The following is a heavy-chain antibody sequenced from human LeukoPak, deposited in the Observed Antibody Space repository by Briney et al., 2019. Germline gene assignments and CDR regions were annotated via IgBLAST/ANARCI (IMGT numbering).Heavy chain of an antibody. V-gene: IGHV3-30*18. CDR3: AKSRGSGGSKDYYYGMDV. CDR2: ISYDGSNK. CDR1: GFTFSSYG. J-gene: IGHJ6*02. Sequence: PGGSLRLSCAASGFTFSSYGMHWVRQAPGKGLEWVAVISYDGSNKYYADSVKGRFTISRDNSKNTLYLQMNSLRAEDTAVYYCAKSRGSGGSKDYYYGMDVWGQGTTVTVSS. D-gene: IGHD2-15*01.